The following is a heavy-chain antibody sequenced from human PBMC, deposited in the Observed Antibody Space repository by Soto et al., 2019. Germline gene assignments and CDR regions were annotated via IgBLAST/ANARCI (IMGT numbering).Heavy chain of an antibody. Sequence: ASVKVSCKASGYTFTGYYMHWVRQAPGQGLEWMGWINPNSGGTNYAQKFQGWVTMTRDTSISTAYMELSRLRSDDTAVYYCARGGAGTTYYYYGMDVWGQGTTVTVSS. CDR1: GYTFTGYY. V-gene: IGHV1-2*04. J-gene: IGHJ6*02. D-gene: IGHD6-13*01. CDR3: ARGGAGTTYYYYGMDV. CDR2: INPNSGGT.